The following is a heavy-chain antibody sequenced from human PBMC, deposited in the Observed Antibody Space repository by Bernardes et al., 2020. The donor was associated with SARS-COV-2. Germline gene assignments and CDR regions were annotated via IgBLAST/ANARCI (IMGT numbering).Heavy chain of an antibody. V-gene: IGHV3-74*01. Sequence: GSLRLSCAASGFTFSSYWMHWVRQAPGKGLVWVSRIDSDGSSTAYADSVKGRFTISRDNAKNMLYLQMNSLRADDTAVYYCAMFHGINWGQGTLVTVSS. CDR2: IDSDGSST. J-gene: IGHJ4*02. D-gene: IGHD3-16*01. CDR1: GFTFSSYW. CDR3: AMFHGIN.